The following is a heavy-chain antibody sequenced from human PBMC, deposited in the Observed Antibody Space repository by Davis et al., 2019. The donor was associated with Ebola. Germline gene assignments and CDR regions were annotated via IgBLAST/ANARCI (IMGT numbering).Heavy chain of an antibody. D-gene: IGHD2-21*02. CDR2: ISSSSSFI. CDR3: ARDHVVTATPFDF. Sequence: PGGSLRLSCAASEFIFSSYSMNWVRQAPGKGLEWVSSISSSSSFIYYADSVKGRFTISRDNAKNSLYLQMNSLRAEDTAVYFCARDHVVTATPFDFWGRGTLVTVSS. V-gene: IGHV3-21*01. CDR1: EFIFSSYS. J-gene: IGHJ4*02.